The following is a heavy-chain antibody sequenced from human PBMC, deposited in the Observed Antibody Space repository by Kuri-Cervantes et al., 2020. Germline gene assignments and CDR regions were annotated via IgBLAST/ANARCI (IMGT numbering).Heavy chain of an antibody. Sequence: SVKVSCKASGCTFSSYAISWVRQAPGQGLEWMGGIIPIFGTANYAQKFQGRVTITTDESTSTAYMELSSLRSEDTAVYYCARDEGYYDSSGYFYYYGMDVWGQGTMVTVSS. CDR2: IIPIFGTA. J-gene: IGHJ6*02. CDR1: GCTFSSYA. CDR3: ARDEGYYDSSGYFYYYGMDV. V-gene: IGHV1-69*05. D-gene: IGHD3-22*01.